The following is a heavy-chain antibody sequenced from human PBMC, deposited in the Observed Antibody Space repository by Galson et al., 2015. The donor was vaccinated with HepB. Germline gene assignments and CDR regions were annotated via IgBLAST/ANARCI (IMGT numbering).Heavy chain of an antibody. CDR3: ARGGYCSSGSCYGNWFDP. V-gene: IGHV1-69*01. CDR1: GGPFKFYG. CDR2: IIPLFGTS. Sequence: SCKASGGPFKFYGISWIRQAPGQGLEWMGAIIPLFGTSTYAQKFQGRVTITADEITSTAYMNMSSLSSADTAVYYCARGGYCSSGSCYGNWFDPWGQGTLITVSA. J-gene: IGHJ5*02. D-gene: IGHD2-15*01.